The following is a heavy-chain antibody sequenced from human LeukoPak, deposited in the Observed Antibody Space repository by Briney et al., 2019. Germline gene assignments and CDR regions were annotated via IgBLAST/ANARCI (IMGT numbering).Heavy chain of an antibody. CDR2: IYHRGST. CDR3: ARDLSISMVVVDVDY. V-gene: IGHV4-39*07. J-gene: IGHJ4*02. CDR1: GDSLSTSPYY. Sequence: PSETLSLTCAVSGDSLSTSPYYWGWIRQPPGKGLEWIGSIYHRGSTHYNPSLQSRVTMSLDTSKNQFSLHLSSVTAADTAVYYCARDLSISMVVVDVDYWGQGTLVTVSS. D-gene: IGHD3-22*01.